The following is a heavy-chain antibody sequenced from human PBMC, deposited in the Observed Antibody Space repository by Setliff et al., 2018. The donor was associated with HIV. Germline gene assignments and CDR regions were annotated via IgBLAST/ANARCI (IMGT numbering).Heavy chain of an antibody. CDR1: GFTFNNYA. J-gene: IGHJ5*02. CDR2: ISGSDTDI. CDR3: ARFANYYHTSGYGWFDP. Sequence: PGGSLRLSCVASGFTFNNYAMTWVRQAPGKGLEWVLSISGSDTDIYYADSVRGRFTISRDNAKNSLYLQMNSLRAEDTAVYYCARFANYYHTSGYGWFDPWGQGTLVTVSS. D-gene: IGHD3-22*01. V-gene: IGHV3-21*04.